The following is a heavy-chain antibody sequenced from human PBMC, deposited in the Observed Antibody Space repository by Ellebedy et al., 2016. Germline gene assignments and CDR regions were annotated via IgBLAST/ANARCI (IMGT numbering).Heavy chain of an antibody. V-gene: IGHV3-7*01. Sequence: GESLKISCTASGFTFSNYWINWVRQAPGKGLEWVANINPAGTEKNYVDSVKGRFTMSRDNAKNSLYLQMNSPRAEDTAVYYCTRAISAGFIDSWGQGTLVTVSS. D-gene: IGHD6-13*01. J-gene: IGHJ4*02. CDR3: TRAISAGFIDS. CDR2: INPAGTEK. CDR1: GFTFSNYW.